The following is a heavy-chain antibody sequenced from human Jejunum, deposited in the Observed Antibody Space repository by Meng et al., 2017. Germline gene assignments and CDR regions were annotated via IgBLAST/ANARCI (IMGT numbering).Heavy chain of an antibody. CDR3: AGDTEWHNFDY. CDR1: GFTFGSYW. V-gene: IGHV3-7*01. D-gene: IGHD1-14*01. J-gene: IGHJ4*02. Sequence: GESLKISCAASGFTFGSYWMTWVRQAPGKGLEWVANIGKDGSDKYYVDSVKVRFTISRDNAKNSLYLQMNSLRAEDTAVYYCAGDTEWHNFDYWGQGTLVTVSS. CDR2: IGKDGSDK.